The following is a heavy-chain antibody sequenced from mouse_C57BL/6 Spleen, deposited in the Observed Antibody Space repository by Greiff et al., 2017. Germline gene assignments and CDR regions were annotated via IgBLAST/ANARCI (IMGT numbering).Heavy chain of an antibody. CDR1: GYTFTDYY. CDR3: ACGDYYAMDY. J-gene: IGHJ4*01. CDR2: INPYNGGT. Sequence: VQLQQSGPVLVKPGASVKMSCKASGYTFTDYYMNWVKQSHGKSLEWIGVINPYNGGTSYNQKFKGKATLTVDKSSSTAYMELNSLTSEDSAVYYCACGDYYAMDYWGQGTSVTVSS. D-gene: IGHD3-3*01. V-gene: IGHV1-19*01.